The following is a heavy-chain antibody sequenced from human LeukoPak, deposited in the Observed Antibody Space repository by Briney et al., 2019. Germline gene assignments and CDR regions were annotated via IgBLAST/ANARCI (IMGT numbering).Heavy chain of an antibody. CDR2: MNPNSGNT. V-gene: IGHV1-8*01. CDR1: GYTFTSYD. CDR3: ARLGLESSWYDLKNWFDP. Sequence: GASVKVSCKASGYTFTSYDINWVRQATGQGLEWMGWMNPNSGNTGYAQKFQGRVTMTGNTSISTAYMELSSLTSEDSAVYYCARLGLESSWYDLKNWFDPWGQGTLVIVSS. D-gene: IGHD1-1*01. J-gene: IGHJ5*02.